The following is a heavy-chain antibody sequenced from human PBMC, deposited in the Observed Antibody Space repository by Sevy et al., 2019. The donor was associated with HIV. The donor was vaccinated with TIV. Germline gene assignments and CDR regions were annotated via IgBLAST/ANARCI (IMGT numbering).Heavy chain of an antibody. Sequence: GGSLRLSCAASGFTFSSYAMHWVRQAPGKGLEWVAVISYDGSNKYYADSVKGRFTISRDNSKNTLYLQMNSLRAEDTAVYYCARTYSDHLVARYYFAYWGQGTLVSASS. J-gene: IGHJ4*02. D-gene: IGHD4-17*01. CDR3: ARTYSDHLVARYYFAY. CDR1: GFTFSSYA. CDR2: ISYDGSNK. V-gene: IGHV3-30-3*01.